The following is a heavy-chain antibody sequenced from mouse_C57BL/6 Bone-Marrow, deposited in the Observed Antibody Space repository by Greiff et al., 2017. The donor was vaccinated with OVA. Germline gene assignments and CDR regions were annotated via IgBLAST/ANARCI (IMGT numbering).Heavy chain of an antibody. CDR2: ITHSGET. CDR1: GFPITSGYY. D-gene: IGHD1-1*01. J-gene: IGHJ2*01. CDR3: AGDILRSFDY. V-gene: IGHV12-3*01. Sequence: VQLQQSGPGLVKPSQSLFLTCSITGFPITSGYYWIWIRQSPGKPLEWMGYITHSGETFYNPSLQSPISITRETSKNQFFLQLNSVTTEDTAMYYCAGDILRSFDYWGQGTTLTVSS.